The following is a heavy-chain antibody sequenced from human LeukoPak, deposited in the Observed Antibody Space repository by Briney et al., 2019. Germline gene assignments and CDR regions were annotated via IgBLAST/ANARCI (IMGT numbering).Heavy chain of an antibody. V-gene: IGHV1-8*01. CDR3: ARGRSNLYCSGGSCYFY. CDR2: MNPNSGNT. Sequence: ASVKVSCKASGYTFTSYDINWVRQATGQGLEWMGWMNPNSGNTGYAQKFQGRVTMTRNTSISTAYMELSSLRSEDTAVYYCARGRSNLYCSGGSCYFYWGQGTLVTVSS. CDR1: GYTFTSYD. D-gene: IGHD2-15*01. J-gene: IGHJ4*02.